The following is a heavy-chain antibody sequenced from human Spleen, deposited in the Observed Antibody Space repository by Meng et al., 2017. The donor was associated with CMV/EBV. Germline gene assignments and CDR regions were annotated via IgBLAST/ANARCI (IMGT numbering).Heavy chain of an antibody. CDR3: VRGGGWFDP. CDR1: GFTFSGFG. J-gene: IGHJ5*02. Sequence: GESLKISCAASGFTFSGFGMNWVRQAPGKGLEWISYISGSGRMIDYADSVKGRFTISRDNAKNSLYLRMNSLRAEDTAVYYCVRGGGWFDPWGQGTLVTVSS. CDR2: ISGSGRMI. V-gene: IGHV3-48*04.